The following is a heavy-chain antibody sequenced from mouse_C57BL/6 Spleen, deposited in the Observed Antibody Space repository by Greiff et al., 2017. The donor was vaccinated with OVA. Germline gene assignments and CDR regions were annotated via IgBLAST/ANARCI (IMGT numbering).Heavy chain of an antibody. Sequence: QVQLQQSGPGLVAPSQSLSITCTVSGFSLTSYGVHWVRQPPGKGLEWLVVIWSDGSTTYNSALKSRLSISKDNSKSQVFLKMNSLQTDDTAMYYCARHLSGTGYFDYWGQGTTLTVSS. CDR2: IWSDGST. CDR1: GFSLTSYG. D-gene: IGHD4-1*01. V-gene: IGHV2-6-1*01. J-gene: IGHJ2*01. CDR3: ARHLSGTGYFDY.